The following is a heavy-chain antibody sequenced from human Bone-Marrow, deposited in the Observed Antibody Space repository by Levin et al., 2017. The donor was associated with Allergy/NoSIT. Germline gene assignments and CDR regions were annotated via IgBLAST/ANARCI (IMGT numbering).Heavy chain of an antibody. CDR2: ISYDGRKE. CDR3: AADLAASPTKGYTGDYYYYGMDV. Sequence: GGSLRLSCEGSGFKFSNYGMHWVRQAPGRGLEWVAVISYDGRKEDYGDSVKGRFTISRDNSKNTLSLQMTSLRTDDTGLYYCAADLAASPTKGYTGDYYYYGMDVWGQGTTVTVS. J-gene: IGHJ6*02. V-gene: IGHV3-30*03. D-gene: IGHD2-2*02. CDR1: GFKFSNYG.